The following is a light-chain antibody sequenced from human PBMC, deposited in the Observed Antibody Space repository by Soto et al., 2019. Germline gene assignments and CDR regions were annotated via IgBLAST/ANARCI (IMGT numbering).Light chain of an antibody. Sequence: EIVMTQSPATLSVSPGERATLSCRASQSVSSNLAWYQQKPGQAPRLLIYGASTKATGIPARFSGSGSGTEFTLTISGLQPEDFAVYYCQQYNNWPPWTFGQGTKVEIK. CDR1: QSVSSN. V-gene: IGKV3-15*01. CDR2: GAS. J-gene: IGKJ1*01. CDR3: QQYNNWPPWT.